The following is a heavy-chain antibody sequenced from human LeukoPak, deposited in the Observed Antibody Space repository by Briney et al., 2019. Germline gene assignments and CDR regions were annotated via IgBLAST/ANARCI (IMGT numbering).Heavy chain of an antibody. CDR1: GFTFTTYA. Sequence: PGGSLRLSCAASGFTFTTYAMTWVRQAPGKGLEWVSTISASGGTTYYADSVQGRFTISRDNSKNTLYLQMNSLRADDTAIYYCAKAPPSRTVGTTYFDYWGQGTLVTVSS. V-gene: IGHV3-23*01. CDR3: AKAPPSRTVGTTYFDY. J-gene: IGHJ4*02. D-gene: IGHD2-21*02. CDR2: ISASGGTT.